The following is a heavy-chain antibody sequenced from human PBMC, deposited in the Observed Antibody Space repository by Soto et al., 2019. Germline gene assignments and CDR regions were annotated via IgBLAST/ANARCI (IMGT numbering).Heavy chain of an antibody. D-gene: IGHD6-19*01. CDR1: GGSISSSSYY. J-gene: IGHJ5*02. V-gene: IGHV4-39*01. CDR2: IYYSGST. Sequence: SETLSLTCTVSGGSISSSSYYWGWIRQPPGKGLEWIGSIYYSGSTYYNPSLKSQVTISVDTSKNQFSLKLSSVTAADTAVYYCARHSAPSVQWLPQNWFDPWGQGTLVTVSS. CDR3: ARHSAPSVQWLPQNWFDP.